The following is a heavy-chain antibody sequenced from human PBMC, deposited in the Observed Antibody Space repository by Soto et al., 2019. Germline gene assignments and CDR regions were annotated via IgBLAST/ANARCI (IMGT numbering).Heavy chain of an antibody. Sequence: SGYTFSAYWMHWVRQVPGKGLTWVSRISDDGSTATYADSVKGRFVISRDNAKNSLYLEMNTLRVDDSGLYYCARGPRVSSTGTGAHWGRGTLVTSP. J-gene: IGHJ4*02. CDR3: ARGPRVSSTGTGAH. CDR2: ISDDGSTA. CDR1: GYTFSAYW. D-gene: IGHD1-1*01. V-gene: IGHV3-74*01.